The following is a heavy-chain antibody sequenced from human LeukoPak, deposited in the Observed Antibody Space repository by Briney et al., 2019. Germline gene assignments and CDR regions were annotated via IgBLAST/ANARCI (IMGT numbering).Heavy chain of an antibody. Sequence: GGSLRLSCAASGFTFDDYGMSWVRQAPGKGLEWVSGINWNGGSTGYADSVKGRFTISRDNAKNSLYLQMNSLRAEDTAVYYCARDPIVEMATTRYFDYWGQGTLVTVSS. CDR3: ARDPIVEMATTRYFDY. V-gene: IGHV3-20*04. CDR2: INWNGGST. J-gene: IGHJ4*02. CDR1: GFTFDDYG. D-gene: IGHD5-24*01.